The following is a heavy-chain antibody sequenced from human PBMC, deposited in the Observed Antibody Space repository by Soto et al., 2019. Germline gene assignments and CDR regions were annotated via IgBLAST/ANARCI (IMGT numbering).Heavy chain of an antibody. D-gene: IGHD3-3*01. CDR2: IFHSGSS. J-gene: IGHJ4*02. Sequence: QVQLQESGPGLVKPSETLSVTCTVSGGSVTGFYWSWIRQPPGKGLEWIGYIFHSGSSNYNPSLKSRVTISVDTSKSQISLRLTSVTAADTAVYYCARAPCLGVAHIDYWGQGTLVTVSS. CDR3: ARAPCLGVAHIDY. CDR1: GGSVTGFY. V-gene: IGHV4-59*02.